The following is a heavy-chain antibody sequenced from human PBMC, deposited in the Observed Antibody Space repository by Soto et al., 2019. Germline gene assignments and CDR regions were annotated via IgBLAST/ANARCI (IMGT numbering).Heavy chain of an antibody. D-gene: IGHD2-15*01. Sequence: QVQLVQSGTEVKKPGASVTVSCKTYGYTFTNYGISWVRQAPGQGPEWMGWISGYNGNTDYAQNLQGRVTMTTDTSTSTAYMELRSLRSDDTAVYYCARVRYCSGGSCHSNRLDYWGQGTLVTVSS. J-gene: IGHJ4*02. V-gene: IGHV1-18*01. CDR1: GYTFTNYG. CDR3: ARVRYCSGGSCHSNRLDY. CDR2: ISGYNGNT.